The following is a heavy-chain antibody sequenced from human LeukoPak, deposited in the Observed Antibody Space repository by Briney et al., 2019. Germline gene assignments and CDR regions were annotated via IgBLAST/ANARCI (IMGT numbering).Heavy chain of an antibody. CDR2: IYYSGST. Sequence: SETLSLTCTVSGGSISSSSYYWGWIRQPPGKGLEWVGSIYYSGSTYYNPSLKSRVTISVDTSKNQLSLKLSSVTAADTAVYYCARLSRRGYSYGYGRWGQGTLVTVSS. D-gene: IGHD5-18*01. CDR3: ARLSRRGYSYGYGR. J-gene: IGHJ4*02. CDR1: GGSISSSSYY. V-gene: IGHV4-39*01.